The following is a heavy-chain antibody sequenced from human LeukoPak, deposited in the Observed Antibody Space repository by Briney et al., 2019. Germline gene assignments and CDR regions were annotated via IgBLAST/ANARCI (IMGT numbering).Heavy chain of an antibody. CDR2: IIPILGIA. J-gene: IGHJ4*02. D-gene: IGHD6-13*01. Sequence: SVKVSCKASGGTFSSYAISWVRQAPGQGLEWMGRIIPILGIANYAQKFQGRVTITADKSTGTAYMELSSLRSEDTAVYYCARDRDEAAAGTGDYWGQGTLVTVSS. V-gene: IGHV1-69*04. CDR3: ARDRDEAAAGTGDY. CDR1: GGTFSSYA.